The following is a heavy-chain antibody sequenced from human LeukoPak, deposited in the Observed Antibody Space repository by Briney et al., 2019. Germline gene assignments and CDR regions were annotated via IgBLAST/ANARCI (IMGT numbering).Heavy chain of an antibody. CDR1: GFSLSNNFY. V-gene: IGHV4-38-2*01. CDR3: ARAPDSTGYYQKWFDS. D-gene: IGHD3-22*01. CDR2: IYHNENS. Sequence: SETLSLTCAVSGFSLSNNFYWGWIRQPPGKGLEWIASIYHNENSYIYPSLKSRVTMSIDTSKNRFSLKLTSVTAADTATYYCARAPDSTGYYQKWFDSWGQGTRVTVSS. J-gene: IGHJ5*01.